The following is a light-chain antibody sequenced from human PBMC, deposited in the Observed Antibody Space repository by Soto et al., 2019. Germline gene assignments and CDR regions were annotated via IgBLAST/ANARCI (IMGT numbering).Light chain of an antibody. CDR1: QTISSW. CDR2: KAS. V-gene: IGKV1-5*03. CDR3: QQYHNLWT. Sequence: DIQMTQSPSTLSGSVGDRVTITCRASQTISSWLAWYQQKPGKAPKLLIYKASTLKSGVPSRFSGSGSGTEFTLTISSLQPDDFATYYCQQYHNLWTFGQGTEVEMK. J-gene: IGKJ1*01.